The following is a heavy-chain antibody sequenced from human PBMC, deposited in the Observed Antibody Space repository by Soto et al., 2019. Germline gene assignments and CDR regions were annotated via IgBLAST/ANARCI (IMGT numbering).Heavy chain of an antibody. V-gene: IGHV4-39*07. D-gene: IGHD2-2*01. Sequence: SETLSLTCTVSGGSISSYYWGWIRQPPGKGLEWIGSIYYSGSTYYDASLRSRVTISVDTSKNQFSLKLSSVTAADTAVYYCARSSTSANYFDYWGQGTPVTVSS. CDR1: GGSISSYY. CDR2: IYYSGST. CDR3: ARSSTSANYFDY. J-gene: IGHJ4*02.